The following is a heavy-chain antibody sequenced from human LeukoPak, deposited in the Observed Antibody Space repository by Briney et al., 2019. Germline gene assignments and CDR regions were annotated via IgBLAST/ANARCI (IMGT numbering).Heavy chain of an antibody. D-gene: IGHD6-19*01. J-gene: IGHJ6*03. CDR3: ARDGGWYKRGLDHYYYYMDV. CDR2: IYTSGST. CDR1: GGSISSYY. Sequence: SETLSLTCTVSGGSISSYYWSWIRQPAGKGLEWIGRIYTSGSTNYNPSLKSRVTISVDTSKNQFSLKLSSVTAADTAVYYCARDGGWYKRGLDHYYYYMDVWGKGTTVIVSS. V-gene: IGHV4-4*07.